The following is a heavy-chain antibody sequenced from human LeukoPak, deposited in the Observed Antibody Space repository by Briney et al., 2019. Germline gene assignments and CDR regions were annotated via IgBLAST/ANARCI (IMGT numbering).Heavy chain of an antibody. J-gene: IGHJ3*02. Sequence: GGSLRLSCAASGFTFSSYGMHWVRQAPGKGLEWVSGISWNSGSIGYADSVKGRFTISRDNAKNSLYLQMNSLRAEDTALYYCATIGAFDIWGQGTMVTVSS. CDR2: ISWNSGSI. D-gene: IGHD5-24*01. V-gene: IGHV3-9*01. CDR1: GFTFSSYG. CDR3: ATIGAFDI.